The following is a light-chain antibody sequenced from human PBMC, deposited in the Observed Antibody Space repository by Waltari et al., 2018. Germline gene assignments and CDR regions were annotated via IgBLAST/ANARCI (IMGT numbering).Light chain of an antibody. Sequence: DIQLTQSPSFLSAVVGDRVTITCRASQDISIFLAWYQQTPGKAPKLLIFAASDLQSGVPLRFSGTGSWTEFTLTISSLRPEDFATYYCQQLHSYPHTFGQGTTLAIK. CDR3: QQLHSYPHT. J-gene: IGKJ2*01. V-gene: IGKV1-9*01. CDR2: AAS. CDR1: QDISIF.